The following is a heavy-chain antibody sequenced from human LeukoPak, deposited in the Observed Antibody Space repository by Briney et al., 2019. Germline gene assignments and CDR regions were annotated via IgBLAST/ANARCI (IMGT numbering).Heavy chain of an antibody. CDR3: ARRYYCHSSPIDS. CDR1: GFTFSSYE. Sequence: GGSLRLSCAASGFTFSSYEMNWVRQSPGKGLECISYISSDDRTIYYADSVKGRFTISRDNAKNSLYLQMNSLRAEDTALYYCARRYYCHSSPIDSWGQGTLVTVSS. V-gene: IGHV3-48*03. D-gene: IGHD3-22*01. J-gene: IGHJ4*02. CDR2: ISSDDRTI.